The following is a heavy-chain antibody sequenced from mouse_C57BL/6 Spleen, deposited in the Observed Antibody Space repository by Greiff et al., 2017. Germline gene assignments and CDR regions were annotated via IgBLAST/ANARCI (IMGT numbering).Heavy chain of an antibody. Sequence: QVHVKQSGAELAKPGASVKLSCKASGYTFTSYWMHWVKQRPGQGLEWIGYINPSSGYTKYNQKFKDKATLTADKSSSTAYMQLSSLTYADSAVYYCARGPNFHPGMDYWGQGTSVTVSS. J-gene: IGHJ4*01. CDR1: GYTFTSYW. CDR3: ARGPNFHPGMDY. V-gene: IGHV1-7*01. CDR2: INPSSGYT.